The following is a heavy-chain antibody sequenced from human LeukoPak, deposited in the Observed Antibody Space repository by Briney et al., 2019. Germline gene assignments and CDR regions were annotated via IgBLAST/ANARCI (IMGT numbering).Heavy chain of an antibody. CDR1: GFTFSSYS. D-gene: IGHD4-23*01. CDR2: ISSSSSYI. CDR3: ARAPGPVVAPNDY. J-gene: IGHJ4*02. V-gene: IGHV3-21*01. Sequence: GGSLRLSCAASGFTFSSYSMNWVRQAPGKGLEWVSSISSSSSYIYYADPVKGRFTISRDNSKNTLYLQMNSLRAEDTAVYYCARAPGPVVAPNDYWGQGTLVTVSS.